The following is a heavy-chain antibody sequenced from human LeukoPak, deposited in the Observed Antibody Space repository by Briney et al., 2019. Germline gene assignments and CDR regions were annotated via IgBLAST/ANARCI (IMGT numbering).Heavy chain of an antibody. CDR3: ARAGQPSSGWYEGLDYYYYYMDV. CDR1: GYTFTSYD. V-gene: IGHV1-8*03. J-gene: IGHJ6*03. D-gene: IGHD6-19*01. CDR2: MNPNSGNT. Sequence: ASVKVSCKASGYTFTSYDINWVRQATGQGREWMGWMNPNSGNTGYAQKFQGRVTITRNTSISTAYMELSSLRSEDTAVYYCARAGQPSSGWYEGLDYYYYYMDVWGKGTTVTVSS.